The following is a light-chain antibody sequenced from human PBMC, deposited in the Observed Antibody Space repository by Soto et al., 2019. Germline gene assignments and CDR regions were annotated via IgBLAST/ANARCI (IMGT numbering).Light chain of an antibody. Sequence: DLQMTQSPSSLSAAVGDRVTITCRASQSIARFLNWYQQKPGEVPKLLIFGSSYLRSGVPSRFSGSGSGTHFAHTITSLQPEDFATYFCQQSPSAPYTFGQGTNL. CDR2: GSS. CDR3: QQSPSAPYT. V-gene: IGKV1-39*01. J-gene: IGKJ2*01. CDR1: QSIARF.